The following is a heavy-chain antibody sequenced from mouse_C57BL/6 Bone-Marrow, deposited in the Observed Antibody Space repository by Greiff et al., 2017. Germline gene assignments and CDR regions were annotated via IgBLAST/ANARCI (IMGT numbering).Heavy chain of an antibody. J-gene: IGHJ1*03. CDR1: GYTFTSYW. V-gene: IGHV1-64*01. D-gene: IGHD1-1*01. Sequence: HVQLQQPGAELVKPGASVQLSCKASGYTFTSYWMHWVKQRPGQGLEWIGMIHPNSGSTNYNEKFKSKATLTVDKSSSTAYMQLSSLTSEDSAVYDCARGDHYGRGWYFDVWGTGTTVTVSS. CDR2: IHPNSGST. CDR3: ARGDHYGRGWYFDV.